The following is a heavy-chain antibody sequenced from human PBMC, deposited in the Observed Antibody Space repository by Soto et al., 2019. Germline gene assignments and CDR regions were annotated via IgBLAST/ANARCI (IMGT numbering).Heavy chain of an antibody. Sequence: SVKVSCKASGGTFSSYAISWVRQAPGQGLEWMGGIIPIFGTANYAQKFQGRVTITADESTSTAYMELSSLRSEDTAVYYCAQYYYDSSGSNWFAPWGQGTLVTVSS. CDR3: AQYYYDSSGSNWFAP. CDR2: IIPIFGTA. CDR1: GGTFSSYA. D-gene: IGHD3-22*01. V-gene: IGHV1-69*13. J-gene: IGHJ5*02.